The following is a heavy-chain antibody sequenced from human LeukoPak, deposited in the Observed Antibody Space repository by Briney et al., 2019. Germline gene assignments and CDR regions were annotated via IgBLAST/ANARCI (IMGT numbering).Heavy chain of an antibody. V-gene: IGHV4-39*07. CDR2: IYYSGTT. CDR3: ARSRVVVAATDNWFDP. D-gene: IGHD2-15*01. CDR1: GGSISSISYY. J-gene: IGHJ5*02. Sequence: SETLSLTCTVSGGSISSISYYWGWIRQPPGKGLEWIGNIYYSGTTYYNPSLKSRVTISIDTSKNQFSLKLSSVTAADTAVYYCARSRVVVAATDNWFDPWGQGTLVTVSS.